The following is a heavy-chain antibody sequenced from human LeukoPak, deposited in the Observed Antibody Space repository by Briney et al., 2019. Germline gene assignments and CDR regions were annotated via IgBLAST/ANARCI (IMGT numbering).Heavy chain of an antibody. D-gene: IGHD3-9*01. CDR1: GGSISSYY. CDR3: ARLGRLTGYSN. J-gene: IGHJ4*02. Sequence: SETLSLTCTVSGGSISSYYWSWIRQPPGKGLEWIGYIYTSGSTNYNPSLKSRVTISVDTSKNQFSLKLSSVTAADTAVYYCARLGRLTGYSNWGQGTLVTVSS. CDR2: IYTSGST. V-gene: IGHV4-4*09.